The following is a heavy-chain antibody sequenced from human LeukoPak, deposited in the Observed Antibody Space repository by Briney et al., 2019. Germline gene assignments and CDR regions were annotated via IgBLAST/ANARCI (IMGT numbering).Heavy chain of an antibody. V-gene: IGHV3-11*01. D-gene: IGHD6-19*01. CDR1: GFSFSDYH. CDR3: SSGRDIAVAGPGGYFDY. CDR2: MSPGGGNI. Sequence: GGSLRLSCAASGFSFSDYHMNWIRQAPGKGLDWISYMSPGGGNIYFADSVKGRFTLSRDNAKHSLDLQMNSLTAEDTAVYYCSSGRDIAVAGPGGYFDYWGQGTLVTVSS. J-gene: IGHJ4*02.